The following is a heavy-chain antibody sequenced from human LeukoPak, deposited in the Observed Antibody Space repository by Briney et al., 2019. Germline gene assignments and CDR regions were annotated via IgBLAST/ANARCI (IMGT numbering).Heavy chain of an antibody. D-gene: IGHD5-18*01. J-gene: IGHJ4*02. V-gene: IGHV1-69*13. CDR3: ATVDTAMVPFYY. CDR1: GGTFSSYA. Sequence: SVKVSCKASGGTFSSYAISWVRQAPGQGLEWMGGITPIFGTANYAQKFQGRVTITADESTSTAYMELSSLRSEDTAVYYCATVDTAMVPFYYWGQGTLVTVSS. CDR2: ITPIFGTA.